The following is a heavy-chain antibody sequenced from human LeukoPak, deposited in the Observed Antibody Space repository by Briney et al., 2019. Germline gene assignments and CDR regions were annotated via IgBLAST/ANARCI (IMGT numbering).Heavy chain of an antibody. CDR1: GFTFSNHG. Sequence: GGSLRLSCAASGFTFSNHGMNWVRQAPGKGLEWVGFIRSKAYGGTTEYAASVKGRFTISRDDSKSIAYLQMNSLKTEDTAVYYCTRDIVVVPAAIPWGYYYYYMDVWGKGTTVTISS. CDR3: TRDIVVVPAAIPWGYYYYYMDV. J-gene: IGHJ6*03. V-gene: IGHV3-49*04. D-gene: IGHD2-2*01. CDR2: IRSKAYGGTT.